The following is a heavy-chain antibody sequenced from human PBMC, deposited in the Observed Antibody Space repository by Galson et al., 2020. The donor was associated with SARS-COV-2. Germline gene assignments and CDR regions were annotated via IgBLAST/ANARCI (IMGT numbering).Heavy chain of an antibody. D-gene: IGHD3-22*01. CDR1: GGSISSSNW. V-gene: IGHV4-4*02. CDR2: LYHSGST. Sequence: SETLSLTCAVSGGSISSSNWWSWVRQPPGKGLEWIGELYHSGSTNYNPSLKSRVTISVDKSKNQFSLKLSSVTAADTAVYYCARVGSSGYYGSTRRGMDVWGQGTTVTVSS. CDR3: ARVGSSGYYGSTRRGMDV. J-gene: IGHJ6*02.